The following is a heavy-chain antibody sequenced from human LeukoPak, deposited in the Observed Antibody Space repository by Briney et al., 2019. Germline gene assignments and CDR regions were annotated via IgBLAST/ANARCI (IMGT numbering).Heavy chain of an antibody. CDR1: GDSVSSNSAA. CDR2: TYYRSKWYN. V-gene: IGHV6-1*01. D-gene: IGHD1-26*01. J-gene: IGHJ6*02. Sequence: SQTLSLTCAISGDSVSSNSAAWNWIRQSPSRGLEWLGRTYYRSKWYNDYAVSVKSRITINLDTSKNQFSLQLNSVTPEDTAVYYCARGNLSGSYYLNYYYYGMDVWGQGTTVTVSS. CDR3: ARGNLSGSYYLNYYYYGMDV.